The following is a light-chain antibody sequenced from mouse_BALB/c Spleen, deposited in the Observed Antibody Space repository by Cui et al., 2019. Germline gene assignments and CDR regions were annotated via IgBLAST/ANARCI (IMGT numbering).Light chain of an antibody. Sequence: DIKMTQSPSSMYASIGERVTITCKASQDINSYLSWFQQKPGKSPKTLIYRANRLVDGVPSRFSGSGSGQDYSLTISSLEYEDMGIYYCLQYDEFPFTFGSGTKLEIK. J-gene: IGKJ4*01. CDR3: LQYDEFPFT. V-gene: IGKV14-111*01. CDR1: QDINSY. CDR2: RAN.